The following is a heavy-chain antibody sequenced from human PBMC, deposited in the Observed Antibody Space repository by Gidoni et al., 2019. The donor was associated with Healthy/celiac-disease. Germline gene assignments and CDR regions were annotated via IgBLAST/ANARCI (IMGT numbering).Heavy chain of an antibody. Sequence: QVQLVQSGAELKKPGASVKVSCTASGYTFTSYYMHWVRQAPGQGLEWRGITNPSGGSTSYAQKFQGRVTMTRDTSTSTVYMELSSLRSEDTAVYYCARGYYDSSGYYYIGTDYWGQGTLVTVSS. J-gene: IGHJ4*02. V-gene: IGHV1-46*01. CDR3: ARGYYDSSGYYYIGTDY. CDR1: GYTFTSYY. CDR2: TNPSGGST. D-gene: IGHD3-22*01.